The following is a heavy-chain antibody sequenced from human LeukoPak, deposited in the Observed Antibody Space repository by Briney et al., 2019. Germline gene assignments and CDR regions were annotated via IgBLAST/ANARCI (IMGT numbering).Heavy chain of an antibody. CDR2: IYYSGST. Sequence: SETLSLTCTVSGGSISSYYWSWIRQPPGKGLEWIGYIYYSGSTNYNPSLKSRVTISVDTSKNQFSLKLSSVTAADTAVYYCARLPPDYDSSGYGGGYYFDYWGQGTLVTVSS. CDR1: GGSISSYY. J-gene: IGHJ4*02. V-gene: IGHV4-59*12. CDR3: ARLPPDYDSSGYGGGYYFDY. D-gene: IGHD3-22*01.